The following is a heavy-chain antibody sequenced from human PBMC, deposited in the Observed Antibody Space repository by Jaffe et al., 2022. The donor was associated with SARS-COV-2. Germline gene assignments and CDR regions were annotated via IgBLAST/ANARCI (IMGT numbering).Heavy chain of an antibody. D-gene: IGHD6-19*01. Sequence: EVQLVESGGGLVQPGRSLRLSCAASGFTFDDYAMHWVRQAPGKGLEWVSGISWNSGSIGYADSVKGRFTISRDNAKNSLYLQMNSLRAEDTALYYCAKDESRSGWYGASYFDYWGQGTLVTVSS. CDR2: ISWNSGSI. J-gene: IGHJ4*02. CDR1: GFTFDDYA. V-gene: IGHV3-9*01. CDR3: AKDESRSGWYGASYFDY.